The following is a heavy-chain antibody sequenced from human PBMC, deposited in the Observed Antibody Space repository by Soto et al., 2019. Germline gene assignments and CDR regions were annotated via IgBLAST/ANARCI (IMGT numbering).Heavy chain of an antibody. V-gene: IGHV1-69*02. J-gene: IGHJ4*02. CDR2: IIPILDIA. D-gene: IGHD3-22*01. CDR3: ALAYYYDSSGLFRY. Sequence: SVKVSCKASGGTFSSYNIGWVRQAPGQGLEWMGRIIPILDIANNAQKFQGRVTITADKSTTTAYMELSNLRSEDTAFYYCALAYYYDSSGLFRYWGQGTLVTSPQ. CDR1: GGTFSSYN.